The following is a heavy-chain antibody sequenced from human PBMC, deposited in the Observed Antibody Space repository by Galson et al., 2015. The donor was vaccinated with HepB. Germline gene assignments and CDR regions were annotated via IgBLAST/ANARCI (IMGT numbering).Heavy chain of an antibody. J-gene: IGHJ5*02. V-gene: IGHV3-30*18. CDR3: AKEASGSYDGDWFDP. D-gene: IGHD1-26*01. CDR1: GFTFSSYG. Sequence: SLRLSCAASGFTFSSYGMHWVRQAPGKGLEWVAVISYDGSNKYYADSVKGRFTISRDNSKNTLYLQMNSLRAEDTAVYYCAKEASGSYDGDWFDPWGQGTLVTVSS. CDR2: ISYDGSNK.